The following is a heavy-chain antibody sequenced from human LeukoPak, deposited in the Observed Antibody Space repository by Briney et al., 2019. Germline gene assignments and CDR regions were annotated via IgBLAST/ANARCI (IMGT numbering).Heavy chain of an antibody. CDR2: INPNSGGT. J-gene: IGHJ3*02. V-gene: IGHV1-2*02. CDR1: GYTFTGYY. D-gene: IGHD3-10*01. CDR3: ASEGYYYGSGSFPFNAFDI. Sequence: ASVKVSCKASGYTFTGYYTHWVRQAPGQGLGWMGWINPNSGGTNYAQKFQGRVTMTRDTSISTAYMELSRLRSDDTAVYYCASEGYYYGSGSFPFNAFDIWGQGTMVTVSS.